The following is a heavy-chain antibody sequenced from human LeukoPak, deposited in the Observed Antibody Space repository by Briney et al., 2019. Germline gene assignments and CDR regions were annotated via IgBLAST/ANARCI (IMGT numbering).Heavy chain of an antibody. D-gene: IGHD3-16*01. CDR2: INHNGNVN. CDR3: ARGGGLDV. Sequence: GGSLRLSCAASGFTFSSYWMNWARQAPGKGLEWVASINHNGNVNYYVDSVKGRFTISRDNAKNSLYLQMSNLRAKDTAVYFCARGGGLDVWGQGAAVTVSS. CDR1: GFTFSSYW. J-gene: IGHJ6*02. V-gene: IGHV3-7*03.